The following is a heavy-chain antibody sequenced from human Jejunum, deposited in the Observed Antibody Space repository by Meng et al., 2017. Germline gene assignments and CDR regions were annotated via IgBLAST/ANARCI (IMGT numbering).Heavy chain of an antibody. CDR3: ARDLQIAY. CDR1: GFTFSIYS. J-gene: IGHJ4*01. V-gene: IGHV3-7*01. CDR2: IKQDGSDK. Sequence: GESLKISCAASGFTFSIYSMTWVRQAPGRGLEWVANIKQDGSDKNYVDSVKGRFTISRDNAKNSLYLQMNSLRAEDTAVYYCARDLQIAYWGQG.